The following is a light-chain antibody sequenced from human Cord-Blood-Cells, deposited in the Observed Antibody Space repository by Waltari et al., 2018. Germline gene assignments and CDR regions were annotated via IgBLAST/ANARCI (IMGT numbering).Light chain of an antibody. CDR2: EVS. CDR3: SSYAGRNNLV. CDR1: SSDVGGYIY. V-gene: IGLV2-8*01. Sequence: QSALTQPPSASGSPGQSVTIHCTGTSSDVGGYIYVSGYQQHPCKAPTPMIDEVSKRPSWVPDRFSGSKAGNTASLTVSGLQATDEADYFCSSYAGRNNLVFGGGTKLTVL. J-gene: IGLJ3*02.